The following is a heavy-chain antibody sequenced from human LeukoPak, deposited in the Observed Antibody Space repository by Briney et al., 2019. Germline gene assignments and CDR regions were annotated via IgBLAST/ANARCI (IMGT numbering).Heavy chain of an antibody. D-gene: IGHD2-2*01. CDR1: GFTFSNYA. CDR2: ISGSGGST. V-gene: IGHV3-23*01. CDR3: AKDQGIVVVPAPRAFDI. Sequence: QPGGSLRLSCAASGFTFSNYAMTWVRQALGKGLEWVSAISGSGGSTYSADSVKGRFTISRDNSKNTLYLQMNSLRAEDTAVYYCAKDQGIVVVPAPRAFDIWGQGTMVTVSS. J-gene: IGHJ3*02.